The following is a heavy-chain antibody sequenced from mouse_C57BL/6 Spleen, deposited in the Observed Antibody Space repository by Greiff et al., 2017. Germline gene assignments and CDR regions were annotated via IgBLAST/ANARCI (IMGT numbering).Heavy chain of an antibody. V-gene: IGHV1-18*01. Sequence: VQLQQSGPELVKPGASVKIPCKASGYTFTDYNMDWVKQSHGKSLEWIGDINPNNGGTIYNQKFKGKATLTVDKSSSTAYMELRSLTSEDTAVYYCARGTYYYGSRPWYFDVWGTGTTVTVSS. D-gene: IGHD1-1*01. CDR3: ARGTYYYGSRPWYFDV. CDR1: GYTFTDYN. J-gene: IGHJ1*03. CDR2: INPNNGGT.